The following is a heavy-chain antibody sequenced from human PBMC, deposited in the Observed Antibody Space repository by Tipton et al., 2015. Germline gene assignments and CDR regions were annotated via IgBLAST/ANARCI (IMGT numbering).Heavy chain of an antibody. V-gene: IGHV4-39*07. CDR3: ARVTGYCSGGSCYPGYWFDP. D-gene: IGHD2-15*01. Sequence: TLSLTCTVSGDSISSAAYYWGWIRQPPGKGLEYIGSINHSGRTYYNPSLMSRVTISIDTSKKQFSLRLKSVTAADTAVYYCARVTGYCSGGSCYPGYWFDPWGQGTLVTVSS. J-gene: IGHJ5*02. CDR2: INHSGRT. CDR1: GDSISSAAYY.